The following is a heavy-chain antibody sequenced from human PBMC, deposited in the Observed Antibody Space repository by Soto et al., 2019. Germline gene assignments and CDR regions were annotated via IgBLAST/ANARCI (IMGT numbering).Heavy chain of an antibody. D-gene: IGHD3-3*01. V-gene: IGHV1-69*13. J-gene: IGHJ6*02. CDR2: IIPIFGTA. CDR3: ARAKLETKLRFLEWLGGEGEGGDGMDV. CDR1: GGTFSSYA. Sequence: SVKVSCKASGGTFSSYAISWVRQAPGQGLEWMGGIIPIFGTASYAQKFQGRVTITADESTSTAYMELSSLRSEDTAVYYCARAKLETKLRFLEWLGGEGEGGDGMDVWGQGTTVTVS.